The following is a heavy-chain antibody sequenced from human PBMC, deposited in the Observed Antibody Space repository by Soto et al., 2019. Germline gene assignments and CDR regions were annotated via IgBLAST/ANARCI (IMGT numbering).Heavy chain of an antibody. CDR3: TTDGLAAAGTFSSYYYNGMDV. V-gene: IGHV3-15*07. CDR1: GFTFSNAW. J-gene: IGHJ6*02. CDR2: IKSKTDGGTT. D-gene: IGHD6-13*01. Sequence: GGSLRLSCAASGFTFSNAWMNWVRQAPGKGLEWVGRIKSKTDGGTTDYAAPVKGRFTISRDDSKNTLYLQMNSLKTEDTAVYYCTTDGLAAAGTFSSYYYNGMDVWGQGTTVTVSS.